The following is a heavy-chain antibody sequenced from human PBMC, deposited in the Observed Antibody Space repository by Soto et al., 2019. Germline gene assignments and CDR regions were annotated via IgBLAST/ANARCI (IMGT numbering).Heavy chain of an antibody. CDR1: GYTFTGYY. V-gene: IGHV1-2*02. CDR2: INPNSGGT. Sequence: ASVKVSCKASGYTFTGYYMHWVRQAPGQGLEWMGWINPNSGGTNYAQKFQGRVTMTRDTSISTAYMELSRLRSDDTAVYYCARKKIILAAFDPWGQGTLVTGSS. CDR3: ARKKIILAAFDP. J-gene: IGHJ5*02.